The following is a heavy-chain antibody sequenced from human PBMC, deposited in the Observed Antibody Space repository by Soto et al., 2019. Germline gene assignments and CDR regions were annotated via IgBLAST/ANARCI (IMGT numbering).Heavy chain of an antibody. CDR3: TTSGRWTPTLKYYYCGMDV. CDR2: INSKTDGGST. CDR1: GFTFSNAW. Sequence: EVQLVESGGGLVKPGGSLRLSCAASGFTFSNAWMRWVRQAPGKGLEWVGRINSKTDGGSTDYAAPVKGRFTISRDDSKNTLDLQMNSLKTEDRDVYYCTTSGRWTPTLKYYYCGMDVWGQGTTVTVSS. D-gene: IGHD6-25*01. V-gene: IGHV3-15*01. J-gene: IGHJ6*02.